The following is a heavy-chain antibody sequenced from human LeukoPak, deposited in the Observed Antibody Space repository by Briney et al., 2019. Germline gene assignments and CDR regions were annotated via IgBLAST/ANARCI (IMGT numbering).Heavy chain of an antibody. Sequence: PGGSLRLSCAASGFTFSTCGMHWVRQAPGKGLEWVAVISYDGSDKYYADSVKGRFTISRDNSKNTLYLQMNSLRAEDTAVYYCATSSSSWSAEYFQHWGQGTLVTVSS. J-gene: IGHJ1*01. D-gene: IGHD6-13*01. CDR2: ISYDGSDK. CDR3: ATSSSSWSAEYFQH. CDR1: GFTFSTCG. V-gene: IGHV3-30*03.